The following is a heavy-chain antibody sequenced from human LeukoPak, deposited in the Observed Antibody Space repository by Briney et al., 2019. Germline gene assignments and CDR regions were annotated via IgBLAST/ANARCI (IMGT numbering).Heavy chain of an antibody. J-gene: IGHJ6*02. CDR2: ISYDGSNK. CDR3: AKDLQPAAGDYYYYGMDV. CDR1: GFTFSRYG. Sequence: PGGSLRLSCAASGFTFSRYGMHWVRQAPGKGLEWVAVISYDGSNKYYADSVKGRFTISRDNSKNTLYLQMNSLRAEDTAVYYCAKDLQPAAGDYYYYGMDVWGQGTTVTVSS. V-gene: IGHV3-30*18. D-gene: IGHD6-13*01.